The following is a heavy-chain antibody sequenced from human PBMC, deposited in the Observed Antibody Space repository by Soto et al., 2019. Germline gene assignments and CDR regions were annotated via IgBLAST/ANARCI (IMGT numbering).Heavy chain of an antibody. CDR1: GGSISSSSYC. J-gene: IGHJ5*02. D-gene: IGHD3-10*01. V-gene: IGHV4-39*01. Sequence: PSETLSLTCTVSGGSISSSSYCWGWIRQPPGKGLEWIGSIYYSGSTYYNPSLKSRVTISVDTSKNQFSLKLSSVTAADTAVYYCARRYYGSGSYYSNWFDPWGQGTLVTVSS. CDR3: ARRYYGSGSYYSNWFDP. CDR2: IYYSGST.